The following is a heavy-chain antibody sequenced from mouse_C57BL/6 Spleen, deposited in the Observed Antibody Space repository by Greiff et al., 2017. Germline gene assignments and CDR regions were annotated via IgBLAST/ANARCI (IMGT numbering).Heavy chain of an antibody. D-gene: IGHD6-1*01. Sequence: QVQLQQSGPELVKPGASVKISCKASGYAFSSSWMNWVKQRPGKGLEWIGRIYPGDGDTNYNGKLKGKATLTADKSSSTAYMQLSSLTSEDSAVYFCARGQDRYYAMDYWGQGTSVTVSS. V-gene: IGHV1-82*01. CDR2: IYPGDGDT. CDR1: GYAFSSSW. J-gene: IGHJ4*01. CDR3: ARGQDRYYAMDY.